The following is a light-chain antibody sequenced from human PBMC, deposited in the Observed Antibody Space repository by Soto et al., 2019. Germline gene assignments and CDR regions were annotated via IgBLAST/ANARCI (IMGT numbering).Light chain of an antibody. CDR2: GAS. Sequence: EIVLTQSPDTLPLSPGERATLSCRASQSVGSNYLAWYQQKPGQAPRLLIYGASNRATGIPARFSGSGSGTDFTLTINSLEPDDFAVYYCQQRDSWPITFGQGTRLEIK. J-gene: IGKJ5*01. CDR1: QSVGSNY. V-gene: IGKV3D-20*02. CDR3: QQRDSWPIT.